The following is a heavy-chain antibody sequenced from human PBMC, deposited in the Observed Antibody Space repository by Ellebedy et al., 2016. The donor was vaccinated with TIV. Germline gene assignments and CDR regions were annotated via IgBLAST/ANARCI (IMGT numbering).Heavy chain of an antibody. Sequence: GESLKISCSASGFDFRYYSMDWVRQAPGKGLEWISYISSSSGPIYYADSVEGRFTISRDNAKNSLFLQMSSLRDEDTAIYYCATEINSPLDFWGQGTLVTVSA. CDR3: ATEINSPLDF. CDR2: ISSSSGPI. V-gene: IGHV3-48*02. J-gene: IGHJ4*02. CDR1: GFDFRYYS. D-gene: IGHD4-11*01.